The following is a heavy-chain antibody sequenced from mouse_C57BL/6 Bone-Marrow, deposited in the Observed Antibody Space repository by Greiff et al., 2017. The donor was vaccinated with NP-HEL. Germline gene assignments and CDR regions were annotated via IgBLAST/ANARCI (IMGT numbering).Heavy chain of an antibody. V-gene: IGHV1-19*01. D-gene: IGHD2-1*01. CDR1: GYTFTDYY. CDR2: INPYNGGT. Sequence: EVQLQQSGPVLVKPGASVKMSCKASGYTFTDYYMNWVKQSHGKSLEWIGVINPYNGGTSYNQKFKGKATLTVDKSSSTAYMELNSLTSEDSAVYYCASPFYYGNFDYWGQGTTLTVSS. J-gene: IGHJ2*01. CDR3: ASPFYYGNFDY.